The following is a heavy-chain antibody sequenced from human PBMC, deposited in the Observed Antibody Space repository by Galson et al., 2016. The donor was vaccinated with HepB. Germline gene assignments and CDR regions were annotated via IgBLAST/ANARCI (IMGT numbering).Heavy chain of an antibody. CDR1: GGSICSGSYY. CDR2: ISYSGST. V-gene: IGHV4-31*03. CDR3: ARGVAA. J-gene: IGHJ5*02. Sequence: TLSLTCTVSGGSICSGSYYWSWIRQHPGKGLEWIGYISYSGSTYYNPSLKSRVTISVDKSENQFSLKLSSVTAADTAVYYCARGVAAWGQGTLVTVSS. D-gene: IGHD2-15*01.